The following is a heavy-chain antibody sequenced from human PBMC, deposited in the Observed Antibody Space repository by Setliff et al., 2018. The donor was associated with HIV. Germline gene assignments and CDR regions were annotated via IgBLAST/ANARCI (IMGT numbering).Heavy chain of an antibody. D-gene: IGHD3-10*01. CDR3: ARAPTHYFGNNKSSWPNSLDI. V-gene: IGHV4-59*01. CDR2: IYYTGST. J-gene: IGHJ3*02. Sequence: SETLSLTCTVSSGSISTYYWTWIRQPPGKGPEYIGYIYYTGSTDYNPSLNGRVTISIDMPKIKFSLKLNSVTASDTSVYYCARAPTHYFGNNKSSWPNSLDILGPGTMVTASS. CDR1: SGSISTYY.